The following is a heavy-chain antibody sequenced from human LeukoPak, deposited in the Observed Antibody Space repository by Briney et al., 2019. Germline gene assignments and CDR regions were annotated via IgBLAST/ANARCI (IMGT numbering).Heavy chain of an antibody. CDR2: IKQDGSQK. D-gene: IGHD3-10*01. CDR3: ARDGYGTGSHDY. Sequence: GRSLRLSCAASGFSFSNYGMHWVRQAPGKGLEWVANIKQDGSQKYYVDSVKGRFTISRDNAKNSLYLQMNSLRAEDTAVYYCARDGYGTGSHDYWGQGTLVTVSS. CDR1: GFSFSNYG. J-gene: IGHJ4*02. V-gene: IGHV3-7*04.